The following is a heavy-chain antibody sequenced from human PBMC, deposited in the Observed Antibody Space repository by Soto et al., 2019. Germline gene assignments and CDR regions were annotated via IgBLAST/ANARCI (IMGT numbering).Heavy chain of an antibody. CDR1: GDSISSSNYF. J-gene: IGHJ4*02. V-gene: IGHV4-39*01. CDR3: ARRYGWLYFDY. Sequence: SETLSLTCTVYGDSISSSNYFWGWIRQPPGKGLEWIGTIFYSGSTYYNTSLKSRVTISVDTSKNQFSLKLTSVTAADTALYYCARRYGWLYFDYWGQGSLVTVSS. D-gene: IGHD3-10*01. CDR2: IFYSGST.